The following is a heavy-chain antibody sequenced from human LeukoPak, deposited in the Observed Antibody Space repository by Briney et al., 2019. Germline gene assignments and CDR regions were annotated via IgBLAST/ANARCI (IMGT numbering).Heavy chain of an antibody. V-gene: IGHV3-23*01. CDR2: ISGSGGST. D-gene: IGHD3-10*01. CDR1: GFTFSSYA. Sequence: PGGSLRLSCAASGFTFSSYAMSWVRQAPGKGLEWVSAISGSGGSTYYADSVKGRFTISRDNSKNTLYLQMNSLRAEDTAVYYCAKDLGGVAGPGSYVIVAFDIWGQGAMVTVSS. CDR3: AKDLGGVAGPGSYVIVAFDI. J-gene: IGHJ3*02.